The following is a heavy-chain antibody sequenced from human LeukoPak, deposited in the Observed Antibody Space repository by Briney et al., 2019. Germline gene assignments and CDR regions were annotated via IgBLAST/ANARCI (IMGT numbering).Heavy chain of an antibody. V-gene: IGHV1-69*13. Sequence: GASVTVSCKASGGTFSSYAISWVRQAPGQGLEWMGGIIPIFGTANYAQKFQGRVTITADESTSTAYMELSSLRSEDTAVYYCARTHPYYYDSSGYYAFDYWGQGTLVTVSS. J-gene: IGHJ4*02. CDR2: IIPIFGTA. CDR3: ARTHPYYYDSSGYYAFDY. CDR1: GGTFSSYA. D-gene: IGHD3-22*01.